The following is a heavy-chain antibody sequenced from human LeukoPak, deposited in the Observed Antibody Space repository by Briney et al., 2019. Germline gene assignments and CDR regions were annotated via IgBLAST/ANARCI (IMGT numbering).Heavy chain of an antibody. CDR2: ISNSGSYI. J-gene: IGHJ6*02. CDR1: GFTFSSYS. CDR3: ARDKRWHYGMDV. D-gene: IGHD2-15*01. Sequence: PGGSLRLSCAASGFTFSSYSMNWVRQAPGKGLEWVSSISNSGSYIFYADSVKGRFTISRDNAKNSLYLQMNSLRAEDTAVYYCARDKRWHYGMDVWGQGTTVTVSS. V-gene: IGHV3-21*01.